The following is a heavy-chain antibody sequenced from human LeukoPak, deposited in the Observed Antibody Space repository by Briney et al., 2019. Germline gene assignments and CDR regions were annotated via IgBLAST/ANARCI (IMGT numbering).Heavy chain of an antibody. V-gene: IGHV4-4*07. Sequence: SETLSLTCTVSGGSISSYYWSWIRQPAGKRLEWIGRIYSSGSTKYNPSLKSRVTMSVDTSKNQFSLKLSSVTAADTAVYYCARDPAKQEYDFWSGYPAALGGYWGQGTLVTVSS. J-gene: IGHJ4*02. CDR1: GGSISSYY. CDR2: IYSSGST. D-gene: IGHD3-3*01. CDR3: ARDPAKQEYDFWSGYPAALGGY.